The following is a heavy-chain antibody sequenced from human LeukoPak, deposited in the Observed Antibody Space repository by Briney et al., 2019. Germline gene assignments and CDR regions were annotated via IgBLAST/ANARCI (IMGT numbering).Heavy chain of an antibody. CDR1: GFTFSSYW. CDR3: ARDAGSRTYYYDSSPYAY. V-gene: IGHV3-7*01. J-gene: IGHJ4*02. CDR2: IKQDGSEK. D-gene: IGHD3-22*01. Sequence: PGGSLRLPCAASGFTFSSYWMSWVRQAPGKGLEWVANIKQDGSEKYYVDSVKGRFTISRDNAKNSLYLQMNSLRAEDTAVYYCARDAGSRTYYYDSSPYAYWGQGTLVTVSS.